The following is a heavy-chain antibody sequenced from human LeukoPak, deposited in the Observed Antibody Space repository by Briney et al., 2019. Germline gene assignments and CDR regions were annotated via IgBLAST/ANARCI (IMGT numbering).Heavy chain of an antibody. CDR1: GFTFTTYA. CDR3: ARGDIVPTIPLFDY. Sequence: PGGSLRLSCTASGFTFTTYAMHWVRQAPGKGLEWVAVISSDGSDKYYADSVKGRFTISRDNSKNTLYLQMNSLRAEDTAVYYCARGDIVPTIPLFDYWGQGTLVTVSS. V-gene: IGHV3-30*04. D-gene: IGHD5-12*01. CDR2: ISSDGSDK. J-gene: IGHJ4*02.